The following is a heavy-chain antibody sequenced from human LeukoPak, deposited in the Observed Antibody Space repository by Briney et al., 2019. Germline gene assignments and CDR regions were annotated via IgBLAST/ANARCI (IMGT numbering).Heavy chain of an antibody. V-gene: IGHV4-59*01. CDR1: GGSISSYY. Sequence: SETLSLTCTVSGGSISSYYWSWIRQPPGKGLKWIGYIYYSGSTNYNPSLKSRVTISVDTSKNQFSLKLSSVTAADTAVYYCARGKLDSSSLYLPPPEYYFDYWGQGTLVTVSS. D-gene: IGHD6-13*01. CDR2: IYYSGST. CDR3: ARGKLDSSSLYLPPPEYYFDY. J-gene: IGHJ4*02.